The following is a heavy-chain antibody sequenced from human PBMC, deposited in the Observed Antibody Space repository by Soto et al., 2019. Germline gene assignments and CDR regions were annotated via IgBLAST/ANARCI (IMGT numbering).Heavy chain of an antibody. CDR3: ARTPHCSSTSCYVWFDP. J-gene: IGHJ5*02. CDR2: ISAYNGNT. V-gene: IGHV1-18*01. Sequence: ASVKVSCKASGYTFTSYGISWVRQAPGQGLEWMGWISAYNGNTNYAQKLQGRVTMTTDTSTSTAYMELRSLRSDDTAVYYCARTPHCSSTSCYVWFDPWGQGTLVTVSS. D-gene: IGHD2-2*01. CDR1: GYTFTSYG.